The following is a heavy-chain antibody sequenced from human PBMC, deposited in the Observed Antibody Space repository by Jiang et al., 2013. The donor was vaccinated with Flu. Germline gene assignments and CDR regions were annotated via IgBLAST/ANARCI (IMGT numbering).Heavy chain of an antibody. Sequence: LVQPGGSLRLSCAASGFTFSSYAMHWVRQTPGKGLEYVSGISSNGDSTYYANSVKGRFTISRDNSKNTLYLQMGSLRAEDMAVYYCASFRYGYWGQGTLVTVSS. V-gene: IGHV3-64*01. CDR1: GFTFSSYA. CDR3: ASFRYGY. J-gene: IGHJ4*02. CDR2: ISSNGDST. D-gene: IGHD1-1*01.